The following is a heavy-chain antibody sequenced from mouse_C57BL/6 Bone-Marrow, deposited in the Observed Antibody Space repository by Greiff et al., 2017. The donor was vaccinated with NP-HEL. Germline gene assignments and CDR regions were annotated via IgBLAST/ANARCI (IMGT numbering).Heavy chain of an antibody. CDR3: ASEDGSSYWYFDV. CDR2: IDPSDSYT. CDR1: GYTFTSYW. D-gene: IGHD1-1*01. Sequence: VQLQQSGAELVMPGASVKLSCKASGYTFTSYWMHWVKQRPGQGLEWIGEIDPSDSYTNYNQKLKGKSTLTVDKSSSTAYMQLSSLTSEDSAVYYCASEDGSSYWYFDVWGTGTTVTVSS. V-gene: IGHV1-69*01. J-gene: IGHJ1*03.